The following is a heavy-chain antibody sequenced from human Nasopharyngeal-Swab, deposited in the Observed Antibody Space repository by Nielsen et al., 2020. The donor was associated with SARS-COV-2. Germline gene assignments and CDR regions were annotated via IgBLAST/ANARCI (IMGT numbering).Heavy chain of an antibody. CDR3: ARGGYYDSSGYFYFDY. J-gene: IGHJ4*02. CDR1: GFTFGSYT. D-gene: IGHD3-22*01. Sequence: GESLKISCEASGFTFGSYTMNWVRQAPGKGLEWVSFISSSGSIAYYADSVKGRFTISRDNANNSLYLQMNSLRAEDTAVYYCARGGYYDSSGYFYFDYWGQGTLVTVSS. CDR2: ISSSGSIA. V-gene: IGHV3-48*04.